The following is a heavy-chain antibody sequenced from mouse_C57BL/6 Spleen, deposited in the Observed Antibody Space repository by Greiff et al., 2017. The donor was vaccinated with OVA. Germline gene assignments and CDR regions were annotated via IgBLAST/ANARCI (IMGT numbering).Heavy chain of an antibody. Sequence: QVQLQQPGAELVMPGASVKLSCKASGYTFTSYWMHWVKQRPGQGLEWIGEIDPSDSYTNYNQKFKGKSTLPVDKSSSTAYMQLSSLTSEDSAVYYCARRTVVATPYAMDYWGQGTSVTVSS. D-gene: IGHD1-1*01. CDR3: ARRTVVATPYAMDY. J-gene: IGHJ4*01. V-gene: IGHV1-69*01. CDR1: GYTFTSYW. CDR2: IDPSDSYT.